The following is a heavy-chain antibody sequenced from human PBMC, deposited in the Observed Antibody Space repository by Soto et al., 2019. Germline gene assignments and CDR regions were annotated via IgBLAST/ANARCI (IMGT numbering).Heavy chain of an antibody. J-gene: IGHJ4*02. CDR3: ARPAYYYDRSGYYDFDY. CDR1: GYTFTGYY. Sequence: ASVKVSCKASGYTFTGYYMHWVRQAPGQGLEWMGWINPNSGGTNYAQKFQGWVTMTRDTSISTAYMELSRLRSDDTAVYYCARPAYYYDRSGYYDFDYWGQGTLVTVSS. V-gene: IGHV1-2*04. CDR2: INPNSGGT. D-gene: IGHD3-22*01.